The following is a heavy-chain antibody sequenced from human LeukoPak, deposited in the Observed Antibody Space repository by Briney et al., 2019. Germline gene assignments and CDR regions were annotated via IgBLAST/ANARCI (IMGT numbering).Heavy chain of an antibody. D-gene: IGHD6-19*01. CDR3: ARVVRGRIAVAENWFDP. CDR1: GYTFTGYY. CDR2: INPNSGGT. J-gene: IGHJ5*02. Sequence: ASVKVSCKASGYTFTGYYMHWVRQAPGQGLEWMGWINPNSGGTNYAQKFQGRVTMTRDTSISTAYMELSRLRSDDTAVYYCARVVRGRIAVAENWFDPWGQGTLVTVSS. V-gene: IGHV1-2*02.